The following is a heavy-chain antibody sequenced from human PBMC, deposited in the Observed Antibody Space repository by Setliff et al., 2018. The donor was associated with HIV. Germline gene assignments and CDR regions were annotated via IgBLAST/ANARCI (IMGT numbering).Heavy chain of an antibody. J-gene: IGHJ4*02. V-gene: IGHV3-20*04. CDR1: GFTFDDYG. CDR3: AKDYVENDY. D-gene: IGHD3-16*01. CDR2: INWNGGST. Sequence: GGSLRLSCAASGFTFDDYGMSWVRQTPRKGLEWVSGINWNGGSTGYADSVKGRFTISRDNGYSSLYLQMNGLRAEDTAVYYCAKDYVENDYWGQGTLVTVSS.